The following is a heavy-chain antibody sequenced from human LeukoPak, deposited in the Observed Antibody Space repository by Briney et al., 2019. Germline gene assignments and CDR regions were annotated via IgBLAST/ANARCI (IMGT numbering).Heavy chain of an antibody. J-gene: IGHJ3*02. D-gene: IGHD2-15*01. V-gene: IGHV3-23*01. CDR1: GFTFSSYA. Sequence: GGSLRLSCAASGFTFSSYAMSWVRQAPGKGLEWVSAISGSGGSTYYADSVKGRFTISRDNSKNSLYLQMNSLRTEDTALYYCAKGYCSGGSCYGDAFDIWGQGTMVTVSS. CDR2: ISGSGGST. CDR3: AKGYCSGGSCYGDAFDI.